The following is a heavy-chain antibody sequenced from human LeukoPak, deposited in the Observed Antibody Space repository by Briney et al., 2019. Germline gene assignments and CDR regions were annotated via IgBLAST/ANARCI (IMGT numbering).Heavy chain of an antibody. J-gene: IGHJ4*02. CDR3: VRDFYVDY. D-gene: IGHD2/OR15-2a*01. Sequence: GGSLRLSCAASGFTFNVYWMNWVRQAPGKGLEWVANIKHDGTEKNYVDSVKGRFTIYRDNAENTLYPQMNSLRAEDTAVYYCVRDFYVDYWGRGAMVTVSS. V-gene: IGHV3-7*03. CDR1: GFTFNVYW. CDR2: IKHDGTEK.